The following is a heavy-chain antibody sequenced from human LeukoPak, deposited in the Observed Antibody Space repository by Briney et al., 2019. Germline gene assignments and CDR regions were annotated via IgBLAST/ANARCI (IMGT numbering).Heavy chain of an antibody. J-gene: IGHJ4*01. Sequence: GGSLRLSCAASGFTLYIYLMSCVPAAPEGGGGWGSTLIADGGNTYYADSVRGRVTISTDKSTSTLILQINSLRVQDTALYYCRTRVNYGGAWDYFDDWGHGTLVTVSS. V-gene: IGHV3-23*01. CDR2: LIADGGNT. CDR3: RTRVNYGGAWDYFDD. CDR1: GFTLYIYL. D-gene: IGHD3-16*01.